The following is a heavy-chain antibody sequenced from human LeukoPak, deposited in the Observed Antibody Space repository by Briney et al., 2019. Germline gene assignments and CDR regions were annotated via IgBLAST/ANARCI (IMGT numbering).Heavy chain of an antibody. V-gene: IGHV3-48*04. CDR3: GKDVLAGGLDV. J-gene: IGHJ6*02. Sequence: PGGSLRLSCAASGFTFSSYSMNWVRQAPGKGLEWVSYISSSSSTIYYADSVKGRFTISRDNAKNSLYLQMNSLRAEDTALYYCGKDVLAGGLDVWGQGTTATVSS. CDR2: ISSSSSTI. CDR1: GFTFSSYS.